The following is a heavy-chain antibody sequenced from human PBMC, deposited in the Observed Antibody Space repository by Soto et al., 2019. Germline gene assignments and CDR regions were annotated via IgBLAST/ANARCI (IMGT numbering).Heavy chain of an antibody. CDR3: ARDGGPVRYSSSWYYFDY. Sequence: GASVKVSCKASGYTFTSYAMHWVRQAPGQRLEWMGWINAGNGNTKYSQKFQGRVTITRDTSASTAYMELSSLRSEDTAVYYCARDGGPVRYSSSWYYFDYWGQGTLVTVSS. V-gene: IGHV1-3*01. D-gene: IGHD6-13*01. CDR1: GYTFTSYA. CDR2: INAGNGNT. J-gene: IGHJ4*02.